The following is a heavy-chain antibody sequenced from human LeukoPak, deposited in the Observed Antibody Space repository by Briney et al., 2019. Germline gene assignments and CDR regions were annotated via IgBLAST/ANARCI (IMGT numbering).Heavy chain of an antibody. CDR2: IIPIFGTA. V-gene: IGHV1-69*13. CDR1: GGTFSSYA. CDR3: ARVSTVSNHYYYYMGV. J-gene: IGHJ6*03. Sequence: ASVKVSCKASGGTFSSYAISWVRQAPGQGLEWMGGIIPIFGTANYAQKFQGRVTITADESTSTAYMELSSLRSEDTAVYYCARVSTVSNHYYYYMGVWGKGTTVTVSS. D-gene: IGHD4-11*01.